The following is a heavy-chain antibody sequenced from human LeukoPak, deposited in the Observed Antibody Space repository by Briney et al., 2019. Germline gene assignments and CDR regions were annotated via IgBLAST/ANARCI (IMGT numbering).Heavy chain of an antibody. CDR2: INPNSGGT. Sequence: ASVKVSCKASGYTFTGYYMHWVRQAPGQGLEWMGRINPNSGGTNYAQKFQGRVTMTEDTSTDTAYMELSSLRSEDTAVYYCATVEAGYSSRSVYWGQGTLVTVSS. CDR3: ATVEAGYSSRSVY. CDR1: GYTFTGYY. D-gene: IGHD6-13*01. J-gene: IGHJ4*02. V-gene: IGHV1-2*06.